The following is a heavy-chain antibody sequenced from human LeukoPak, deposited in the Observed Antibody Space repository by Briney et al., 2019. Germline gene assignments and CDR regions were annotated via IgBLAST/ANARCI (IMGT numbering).Heavy chain of an antibody. V-gene: IGHV3-48*01. CDR2: ISGSSNTI. Sequence: QPGGSLRLSCAASGFAFSTYSMNWVRQAPGKGLEWVSYISGSSNTIQYADSVKGRFTISRDNAKNSLYLQMNSLRAEDTAVYYCARRVDYCYYMDFWGRGTPVTVSS. CDR1: GFAFSTYS. CDR3: ARRVDYCYYMDF. J-gene: IGHJ6*03.